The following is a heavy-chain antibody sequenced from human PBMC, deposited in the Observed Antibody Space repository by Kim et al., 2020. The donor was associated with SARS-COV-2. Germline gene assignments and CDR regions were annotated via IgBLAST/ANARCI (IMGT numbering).Heavy chain of an antibody. V-gene: IGHV1-18*01. D-gene: IGHD6-19*01. CDR1: GYTFINNA. CDR3: ARDYSSGCFDF. J-gene: IGHJ4*02. CDR2: ISTENGHS. Sequence: ASVKVSCKTSGYTFINNAITWVRQAPGQGLEWVGWISTENGHSNYAQKFQGRVTLTAETSTTTAYLELRSLRSDDTAVYYCARDYSSGCFDFWGQGTLVT.